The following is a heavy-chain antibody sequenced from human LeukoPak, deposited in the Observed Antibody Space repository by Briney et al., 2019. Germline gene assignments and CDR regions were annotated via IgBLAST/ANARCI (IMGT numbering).Heavy chain of an antibody. V-gene: IGHV5-51*01. CDR3: ARHPPYSSGRPFDY. CDR1: GYSFTSYW. CDR2: IYLGDSDT. Sequence: GESLKISCKGSGYSFTSYWIGWVRQMPGKGLEWMGIIYLGDSDTRYSPSFQGQVTISADKSISTAYLQWNSLKASDTAIYYCARHPPYSSGRPFDYWGQGTLVTVSS. D-gene: IGHD6-19*01. J-gene: IGHJ4*02.